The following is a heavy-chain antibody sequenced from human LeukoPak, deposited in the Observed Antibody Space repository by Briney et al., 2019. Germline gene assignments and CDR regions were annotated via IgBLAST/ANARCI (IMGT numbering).Heavy chain of an antibody. CDR1: GGTFSSYA. CDR3: ARGTVGVTAILDYYGMDV. J-gene: IGHJ6*02. D-gene: IGHD2-21*02. V-gene: IGHV1-69*04. CDR2: IIPILGIA. Sequence: ASVKVSCKASGGTFSSYAISWVRQAPGQGLEWMGRIIPILGIANYAQKFQGRVTITADKSTSTAYMELSSLRSDDTAVYYCARGTVGVTAILDYYGMDVWGQGTTVTVSS.